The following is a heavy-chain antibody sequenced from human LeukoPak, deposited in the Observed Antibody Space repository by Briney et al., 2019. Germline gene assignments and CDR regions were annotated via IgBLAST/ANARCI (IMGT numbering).Heavy chain of an antibody. CDR1: GGTFSSYA. Sequence: SVKVSCKASGGTFSSYAISWVRQAPGQGLEWMGGIIPIFGTANYAQKFQGRVTITTDESTSTAYMELSSLRSEDTAVYYCARGEAAAGKVKYYFDYWGQGTLVTVSS. J-gene: IGHJ4*02. CDR3: ARGEAAAGKVKYYFDY. D-gene: IGHD6-13*01. CDR2: IIPIFGTA. V-gene: IGHV1-69*05.